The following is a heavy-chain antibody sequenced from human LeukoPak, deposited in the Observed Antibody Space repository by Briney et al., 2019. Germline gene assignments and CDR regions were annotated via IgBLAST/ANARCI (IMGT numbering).Heavy chain of an antibody. Sequence: PGGSLRLXCAASGFTFSSYGMHWVRRAPGKGLESVAVIWYDGSNKYYADSVKGRFTISRDNSKNTLDLQMNSLRAEDTAVYYCAKGSLVWWLPPPDYFDYWGQGTLVTVSS. V-gene: IGHV3-33*06. CDR2: IWYDGSNK. D-gene: IGHD5-12*01. CDR3: AKGSLVWWLPPPDYFDY. J-gene: IGHJ4*02. CDR1: GFTFSSYG.